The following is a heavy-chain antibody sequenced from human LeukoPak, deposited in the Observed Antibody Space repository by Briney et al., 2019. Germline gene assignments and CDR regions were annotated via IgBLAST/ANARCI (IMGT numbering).Heavy chain of an antibody. CDR3: ARHDDSSGYYLSYAFDI. D-gene: IGHD3-22*01. CDR2: IYYSGST. J-gene: IGHJ3*02. CDR1: GGSISSYY. Sequence: SETLSLTCTVSGGSISSYYWSWIRQPPGKGLEWIGYIYYSGSTNYNPSLKSRVTISVDTSKNQFSLKLSSVTAADTAVYYCARHDDSSGYYLSYAFDIWGQGTMVTVSS. V-gene: IGHV4-59*08.